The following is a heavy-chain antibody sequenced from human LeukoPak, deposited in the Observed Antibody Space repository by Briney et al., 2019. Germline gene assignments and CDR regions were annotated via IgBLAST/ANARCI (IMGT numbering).Heavy chain of an antibody. CDR2: IYYSGST. CDR3: ARLRAGAVAVFDY. D-gene: IGHD6-19*01. J-gene: IGHJ4*02. Sequence: SETLSLTCTVSGGSISSYYWGWIRQPPGKGLEWIGSIYYSGSTYYNPSLKSRVTISVDTSKNQFSLKLSSVTAADTAVYYCARLRAGAVAVFDYWGQGTLVTVSS. CDR1: GGSISSYY. V-gene: IGHV4-39*01.